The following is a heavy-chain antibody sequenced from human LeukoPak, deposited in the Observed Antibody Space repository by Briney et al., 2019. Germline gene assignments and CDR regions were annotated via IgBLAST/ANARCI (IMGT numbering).Heavy chain of an antibody. J-gene: IGHJ2*01. CDR3: AKDRYSSGWASYWYFDL. D-gene: IGHD6-19*01. CDR2: ISGSGGST. CDR1: GFTFSSYA. V-gene: IGHV3-23*01. Sequence: GGSLRLSCAASGFTFSSYAMSWLRQAPGKGLEWVSAISGSGGSTYYADSVKGRFTISRDNSKNTLYLQMNSLRAEDTAVYYCAKDRYSSGWASYWYFDLWGRGTLVTVSS.